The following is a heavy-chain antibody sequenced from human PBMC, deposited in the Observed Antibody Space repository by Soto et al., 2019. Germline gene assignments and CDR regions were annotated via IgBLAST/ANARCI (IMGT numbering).Heavy chain of an antibody. V-gene: IGHV3-15*07. CDR2: IKHKTDGGTT. CDR3: TTLLFGVAVRTGH. Sequence: PGGSLRLSCAASGFTFTNAWMNWVRQAPGKGLEWVGRIKHKTDGGTTDYAASVKGRFTISRDDSDNTLYLQMNSLKTEDTAVYYCTTLLFGVAVRTGHWGQGTLVTVSS. J-gene: IGHJ4*02. D-gene: IGHD3-3*01. CDR1: GFTFTNAW.